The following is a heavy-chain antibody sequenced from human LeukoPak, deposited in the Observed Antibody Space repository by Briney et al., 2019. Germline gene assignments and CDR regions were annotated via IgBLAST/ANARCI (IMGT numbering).Heavy chain of an antibody. J-gene: IGHJ4*02. V-gene: IGHV3-74*01. D-gene: IGHD6-6*01. CDR3: ASGIAGGPSDL. Sequence: GGSLSLSCVGSGFTFSTYSMHWVRQAPGKGLVWVSLIHGDGSGIIYAGPVKGRFTISRDNAKNILNLQMNSLSAEDTALYLCASGIAGGPSDLWGQGTLVSVSS. CDR2: IHGDGSGI. CDR1: GFTFSTYS.